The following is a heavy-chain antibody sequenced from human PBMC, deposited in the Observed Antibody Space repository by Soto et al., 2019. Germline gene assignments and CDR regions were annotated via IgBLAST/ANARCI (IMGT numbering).Heavy chain of an antibody. CDR1: GYGFTSYW. J-gene: IGHJ6*02. CDR2: IDPSDSYT. CDR3: PRHTRNTKTYYYYGMDV. Sequence: GESLKISCXGSGYGFTSYWISWVRQMPGKGLEWMGRIDPSDSYTNYSPSFQGHVTISADKSISTAYLQWSSLKASDTAMYYCPRHTRNTKTYYYYGMDVWGQGTTVTVSS. D-gene: IGHD3-3*01. V-gene: IGHV5-10-1*01.